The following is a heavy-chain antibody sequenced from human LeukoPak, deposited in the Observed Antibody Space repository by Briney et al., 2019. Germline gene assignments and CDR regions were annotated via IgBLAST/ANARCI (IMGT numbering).Heavy chain of an antibody. D-gene: IGHD3-22*01. J-gene: IGHJ3*02. CDR1: GGSIGNYY. CDR2: ISTSGIT. V-gene: IGHV4-4*07. Sequence: SETLSLTCTASGGSIGNYYWNWIRQPAGKRLEWIGRISTSGITNYHPSLKSRVTLSLDTSKNQFSLKLSSVTAADTAVYYCARSTPSYYYDSSGYPIDAFDIWGQGTMVTVSS. CDR3: ARSTPSYYYDSSGYPIDAFDI.